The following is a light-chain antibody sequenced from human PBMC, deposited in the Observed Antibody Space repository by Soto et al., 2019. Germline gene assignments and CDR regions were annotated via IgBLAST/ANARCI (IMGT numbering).Light chain of an antibody. V-gene: IGKV3-11*01. CDR1: QSVSSS. CDR2: DAS. CDR3: QQRSSWPLT. J-gene: IGKJ4*01. Sequence: EIVLTQSPATLSLSPGETATLSCRASQSVSSSLAWYPQKPGQTPRLLIYDASNRATGIPARFSGSGSGTDCTLTVSSPEPEDFAVYYCQQRSSWPLTFGGGTKVEIK.